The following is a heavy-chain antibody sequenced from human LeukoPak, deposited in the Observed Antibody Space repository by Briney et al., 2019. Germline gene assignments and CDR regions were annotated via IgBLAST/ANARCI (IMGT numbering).Heavy chain of an antibody. CDR3: AIPPAPRGSHTSVQRCFDN. V-gene: IGHV3-30*04. Sequence: PGTSLRLSCAASGFTFSAYALHWVRQAPGQGLEWVAVISAAGDVTYYADSVRGRFTSSRDDSQRTLFLQMNTLKPEDTALYYCAIPPAPRGSHTSVQRCFDNWGQGVLVSVSS. D-gene: IGHD4-17*01. J-gene: IGHJ4*02. CDR2: ISAAGDVT. CDR1: GFTFSAYA.